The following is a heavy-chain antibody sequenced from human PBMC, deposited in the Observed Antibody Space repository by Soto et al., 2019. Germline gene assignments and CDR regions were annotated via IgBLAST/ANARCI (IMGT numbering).Heavy chain of an antibody. V-gene: IGHV3-33*01. CDR1: GITFSSYA. J-gene: IGHJ4*02. Sequence: QVQLVESGGGVVQPGRSLRLSCAASGITFSSYAMHWVRQTPGKGLEWVAVISYDGSNEYYVDSVKGRFTISRDNSKNTLYLQMNSMRAEDTAVYYCARDSRGSGTNDYWGQGTLVTVSS. CDR3: ARDSRGSGTNDY. CDR2: ISYDGSNE. D-gene: IGHD3-10*01.